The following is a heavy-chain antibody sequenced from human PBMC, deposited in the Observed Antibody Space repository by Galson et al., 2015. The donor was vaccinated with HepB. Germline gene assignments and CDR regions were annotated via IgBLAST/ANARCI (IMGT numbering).Heavy chain of an antibody. J-gene: IGHJ4*02. CDR2: ISSSSSTI. CDR3: ASAYDFWSGTPPYGSGIDFDY. D-gene: IGHD3-3*01. V-gene: IGHV3-48*02. CDR1: GFTFSSYS. Sequence: SLRLSCAASGFTFSSYSMNWVRQAPGKGLEWVSYISSSSSTIYYADSVKGRFTISRDNAKNSLYLQMNSLRDEDTAVYYCASAYDFWSGTPPYGSGIDFDYWGQGTLVTVSS.